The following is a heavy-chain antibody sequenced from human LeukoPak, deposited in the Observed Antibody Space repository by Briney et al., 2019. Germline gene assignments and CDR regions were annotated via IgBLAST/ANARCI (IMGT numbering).Heavy chain of an antibody. CDR2: INDDGSFT. D-gene: IGHD6-13*01. V-gene: IGHV3-74*01. CDR3: AREILAAGKTLTY. Sequence: GGSLRLSCAASGFTFSNYWMHWVRHGPGKGLVWVSRINDDGSFTTYADSVKGRFSISRDNAKNTLYLQMNSLRAEDTAVYYCAREILAAGKTLTYWGQGSLITVSS. CDR1: GFTFSNYW. J-gene: IGHJ4*02.